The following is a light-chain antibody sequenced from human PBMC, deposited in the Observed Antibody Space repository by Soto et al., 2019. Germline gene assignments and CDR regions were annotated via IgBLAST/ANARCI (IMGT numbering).Light chain of an antibody. Sequence: DIQVTQSPSSLSSSVGDRVTVSCLSSQNIGAYLNWYQQKSGQAPNVLISDASSLQSGVPSRFSGSGSGTDFTLTVSSLQPEDSATYYCQQSYNTPLTFGGGTKVDIK. CDR1: QNIGAY. CDR3: QQSYNTPLT. V-gene: IGKV1-39*01. CDR2: DAS. J-gene: IGKJ4*01.